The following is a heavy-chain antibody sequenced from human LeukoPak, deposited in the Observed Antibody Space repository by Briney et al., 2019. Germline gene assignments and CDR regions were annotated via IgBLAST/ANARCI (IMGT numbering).Heavy chain of an antibody. Sequence: GGSLRLSCAASGFTFDDYAMHWVRQAPGKGLEWVSGISWNSGSIGYADSVKGRFTISRDNAKNSLYLQMNSLRAEDTALYYCAKGVYGDYYYGMDVWGQGTTVTVSS. V-gene: IGHV3-9*01. CDR3: AKGVYGDYYYGMDV. CDR1: GFTFDDYA. CDR2: ISWNSGSI. D-gene: IGHD4-17*01. J-gene: IGHJ6*02.